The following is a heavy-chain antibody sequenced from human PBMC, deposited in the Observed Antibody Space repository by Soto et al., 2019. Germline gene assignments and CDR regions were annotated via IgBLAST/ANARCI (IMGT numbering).Heavy chain of an antibody. D-gene: IGHD3-9*01. CDR1: GFTFSSYA. V-gene: IGHV3-30-3*01. J-gene: IGHJ4*02. CDR2: ISYDGSNK. CDR3: ARDVAWL. Sequence: QVQLVESGGGVVQPGRSLRLSCAASGFTFSSYAMHWVRQAPGKGLEWVAVISYDGSNKYYADSVKGRFTISRDNSKNTLYLQMNSRRAEDTAVYYCARDVAWLWGQGTLVTVSS.